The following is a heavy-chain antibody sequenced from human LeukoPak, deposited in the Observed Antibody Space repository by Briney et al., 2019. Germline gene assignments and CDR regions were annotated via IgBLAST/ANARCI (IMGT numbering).Heavy chain of an antibody. CDR2: INPNSGGT. D-gene: IGHD5-12*01. Sequence: ASVKVSCKASGYTFTSYGISWVRRAPGQGLEWMGWINPNSGGTNYAQKFQGRVTMTRDTSISTAYMELSRLRSDDTAVYYCAKNSGYDSAAFDIWGQGTMVTVSS. V-gene: IGHV1-2*02. CDR3: AKNSGYDSAAFDI. CDR1: GYTFTSYG. J-gene: IGHJ3*02.